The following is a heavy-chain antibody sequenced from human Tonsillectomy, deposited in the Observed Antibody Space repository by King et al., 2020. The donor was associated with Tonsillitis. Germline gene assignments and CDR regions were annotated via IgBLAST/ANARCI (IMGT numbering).Heavy chain of an antibody. CDR3: ARDPGTATANFFYYYMDV. D-gene: IGHD1-1*01. J-gene: IGHJ6*03. Sequence: HVQLVESAGGVVQPGRSLRLSCEASGFTFSSYGMHWVRQAPGQGLEWVAIIWYDGSNKYYADSVKGRFTISRDNSKNTLYLQINSLRAEDTAVYYCARDPGTATANFFYYYMDVWGKGTTVTVSS. CDR2: IWYDGSNK. CDR1: GFTFSSYG. V-gene: IGHV3-33*01.